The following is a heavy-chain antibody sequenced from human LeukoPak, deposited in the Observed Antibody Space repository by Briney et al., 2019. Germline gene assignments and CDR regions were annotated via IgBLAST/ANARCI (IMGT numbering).Heavy chain of an antibody. J-gene: IGHJ6*02. Sequence: AGGPLRLSCAASGFTFSSYAMSWVREAPGKGLKWVSAISGSGGSTYYADSVKGRFTISRDNSKNTLYLQMNSLRAEDTAVYYCAKDSYSSSWEYYYGMDVWGQGTTVTVSS. CDR2: ISGSGGST. D-gene: IGHD6-13*01. CDR3: AKDSYSSSWEYYYGMDV. CDR1: GFTFSSYA. V-gene: IGHV3-23*01.